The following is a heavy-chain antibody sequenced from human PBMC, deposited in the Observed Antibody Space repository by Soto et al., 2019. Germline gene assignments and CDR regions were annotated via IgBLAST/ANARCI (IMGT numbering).Heavy chain of an antibody. CDR3: AKVLSKNYYYPFGF. Sequence: EVHLLESGGGLVQRGGSLRLSCTASGFTFSDYAMAWVRQAPGKGLEWVSTISGGSSVTYYGDSVKGRFTISRDNAKKTLFLQLNRLSAEDTATYYCAKVLSKNYYYPFGFWGQGTQVTVSS. CDR2: ISGGSSVT. J-gene: IGHJ1*01. V-gene: IGHV3-23*01. CDR1: GFTFSDYA. D-gene: IGHD3-10*01.